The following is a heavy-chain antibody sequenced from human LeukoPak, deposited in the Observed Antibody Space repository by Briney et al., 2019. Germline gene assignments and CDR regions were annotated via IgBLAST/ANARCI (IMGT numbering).Heavy chain of an antibody. Sequence: ASVEVSCKASGYTFTDYYMHWVRQAPGQGLEGMGWLNPNSGDTNYAQKFQGRVSMTRDTSISTAYMDLSDLRSDDTAVYYCARGRNIEMTTMSGGSDYWGQGTLVTVSS. V-gene: IGHV1-2*02. CDR2: LNPNSGDT. CDR3: ARGRNIEMTTMSGGSDY. J-gene: IGHJ4*02. CDR1: GYTFTDYY. D-gene: IGHD5-24*01.